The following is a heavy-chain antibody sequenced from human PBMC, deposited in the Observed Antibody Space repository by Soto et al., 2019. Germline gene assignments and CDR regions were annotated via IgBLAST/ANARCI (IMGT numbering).Heavy chain of an antibody. V-gene: IGHV1-18*01. Sequence: QVKLVQSGTEVKKPGASVKVSCKASGYSFVTSGISWVRQAPGQGLEWMGWISAYNGNTNYDQKLQDRATMTTDTSTNTAYLELRSLRSDDTAVYYCARAGQYYDSSGYANWGQGTLVTVSS. CDR3: ARAGQYYDSSGYAN. CDR1: GYSFVTSG. D-gene: IGHD3-22*01. J-gene: IGHJ4*02. CDR2: ISAYNGNT.